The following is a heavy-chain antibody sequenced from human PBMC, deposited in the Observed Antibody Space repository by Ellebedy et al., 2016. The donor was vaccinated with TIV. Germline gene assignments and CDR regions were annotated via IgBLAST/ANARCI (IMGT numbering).Heavy chain of an antibody. CDR3: ARDSTQTLILGYCSSTSCYRVYYYMDV. J-gene: IGHJ6*03. Sequence: ASVKVSCXASGYTFTSYGISWVRQAPGQGLEWMGWISAYNGNTNYAQKLQGRVTMTTDTSTSTAYMELRSLRSDDTAVYYCARDSTQTLILGYCSSTSCYRVYYYMDVWGKGTTVTVSS. CDR2: ISAYNGNT. V-gene: IGHV1-18*01. CDR1: GYTFTSYG. D-gene: IGHD2-2*02.